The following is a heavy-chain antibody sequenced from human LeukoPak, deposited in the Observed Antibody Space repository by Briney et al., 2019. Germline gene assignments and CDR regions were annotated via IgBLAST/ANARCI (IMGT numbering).Heavy chain of an antibody. V-gene: IGHV4-34*01. Sequence: SETLSPTCAVYGGSFSGYYWSWIRQPPGKGREWIGEINHGGSTNNNPSLKRRVTISGETSKKQVSMKLSSVTAADTAVYCWARGGHCSSTSCYFFRGEAYYMDDWGKGTTVTVSS. CDR1: GGSFSGYY. D-gene: IGHD2-2*01. CDR2: INHGGST. CDR3: ARGGHCSSTSCYFFRGEAYYMDD. J-gene: IGHJ6*03.